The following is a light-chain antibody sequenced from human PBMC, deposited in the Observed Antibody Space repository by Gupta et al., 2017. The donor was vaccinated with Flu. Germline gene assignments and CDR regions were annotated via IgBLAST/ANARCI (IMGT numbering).Light chain of an antibody. CDR2: DDS. CDR1: NIGTKS. V-gene: IGLV3-21*02. CDR3: QEWGSSNDHHYV. Sequence: YVLTQPPSVSVAPGQPARIICGGDNIGTKSVHWYQQRPGQAPVLVVYDDSDRPSGIPERFSGSNSGNTATLTIRRVEVGDDADYYCQEWGSSNDHHYVFGTGTKVTVL. J-gene: IGLJ1*01.